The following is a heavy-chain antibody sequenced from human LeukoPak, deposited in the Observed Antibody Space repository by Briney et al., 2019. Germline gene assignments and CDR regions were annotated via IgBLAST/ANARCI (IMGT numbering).Heavy chain of an antibody. V-gene: IGHV1-69*13. CDR1: GGSFSNYA. J-gene: IGHJ4*02. D-gene: IGHD3/OR15-3a*01. CDR3: ARDLGGLGN. Sequence: SVKVSCKASGGSFSNYAISWVRQAPGQGLEWMGGIIPIFGTANYAQKFQGRVTITADESASTVYMELSSLRSEDTAVYYCARDLGGLGNWGQGTLVSVSS. CDR2: IIPIFGTA.